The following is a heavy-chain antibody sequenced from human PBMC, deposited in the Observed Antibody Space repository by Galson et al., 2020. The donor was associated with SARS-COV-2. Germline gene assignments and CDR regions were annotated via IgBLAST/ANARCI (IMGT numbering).Heavy chain of an antibody. CDR2: TYPGDTDT. CDR1: GYNFPNYW. V-gene: IGHV5-51*01. Sequence: GESLKISCQGSGYNFPNYWIAWVRQMPGKGLELMGITYPGDTDTRYSPSFEGQVTISADRSTAYLQMSDLKVSDTALFYCARLKRSSGWYNFFDYWGQGTQVTVSP. J-gene: IGHJ4*02. CDR3: ARLKRSSGWYNFFDY. D-gene: IGHD6-19*01.